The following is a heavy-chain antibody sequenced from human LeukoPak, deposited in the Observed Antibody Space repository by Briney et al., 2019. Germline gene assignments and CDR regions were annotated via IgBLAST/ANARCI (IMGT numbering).Heavy chain of an antibody. CDR2: IYTSGST. CDR1: GGSISSYY. Sequence: PSETLSLTCTVSGGSISSYYWSWIRQPAGKGLEWIGRIYTSGSTNYNPSLKSRVTMSVDTSKNQFSLKLSSVTAADTAVYYCARERYGSGSYYSDYYMDVWGKGTTVTISS. D-gene: IGHD3-10*01. J-gene: IGHJ6*03. CDR3: ARERYGSGSYYSDYYMDV. V-gene: IGHV4-4*07.